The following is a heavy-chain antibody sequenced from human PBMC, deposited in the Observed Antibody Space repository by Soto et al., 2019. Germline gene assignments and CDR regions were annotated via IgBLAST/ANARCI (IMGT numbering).Heavy chain of an antibody. CDR3: AMVDLYGTPTRRDV. CDR1: GYIFVNYG. Sequence: QVQLEQSGDEVKKPGASVKVSCKASGYIFVNYGIAWVRQAPGQGLEWLGWISTYTGNTYYATKVQGILTRTTDTPRDFAFMDLGSLTSADTAVYFWAMVDLYGTPTRRDVWGQGTTVTVSS. V-gene: IGHV1-18*01. D-gene: IGHD1-1*01. CDR2: ISTYTGNT. J-gene: IGHJ6*02.